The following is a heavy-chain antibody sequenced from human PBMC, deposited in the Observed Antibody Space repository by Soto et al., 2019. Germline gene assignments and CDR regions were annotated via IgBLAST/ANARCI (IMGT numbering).Heavy chain of an antibody. CDR2: IGSKAYGEAT. Sequence: GGSLRLSCTGSGFSFGDSVMTWFRQAPGKGLEWVGFIGSKAYGEATESAASVKGRFTISRDDSKSIAYLQMDSLKTEDTAMYYCTKDLGYSYGYYWGQGTLVTVSS. D-gene: IGHD5-18*01. CDR3: TKDLGYSYGYY. J-gene: IGHJ4*02. CDR1: GFSFGDSV. V-gene: IGHV3-49*03.